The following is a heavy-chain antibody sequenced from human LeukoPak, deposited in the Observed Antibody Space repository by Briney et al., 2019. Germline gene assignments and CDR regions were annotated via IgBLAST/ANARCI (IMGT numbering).Heavy chain of an antibody. CDR2: IKQDGSEK. CDR1: GFTFSNYW. Sequence: GGSLRLSCAASGFTFSNYWMTWVRQAPGKGVERVADIKQDGSEKLYVNSVRGRFTISRDNAKMSLFLQMNSLRAEDTAVYYCARDNGVVHGVYYMDVWGKGTTVTVS. D-gene: IGHD3-3*01. V-gene: IGHV3-7*01. J-gene: IGHJ6*03. CDR3: ARDNGVVHGVYYMDV.